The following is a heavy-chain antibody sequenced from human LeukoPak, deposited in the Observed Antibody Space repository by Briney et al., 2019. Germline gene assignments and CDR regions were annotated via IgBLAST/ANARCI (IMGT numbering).Heavy chain of an antibody. CDR2: INDNGGTT. CDR3: ARSRMYYDDSWCDP. Sequence: PGGSLRLSCAASGFTFGDYGMNWVRQAPGKGLEWVAGINDNGGTTGYADSVKGRLIISRDNAKDSLYLQMNSLRAEDTALYYCARSRMYYDDSWCDPWGQGTLVTVSS. V-gene: IGHV3-20*04. D-gene: IGHD3-3*01. J-gene: IGHJ5*02. CDR1: GFTFGDYG.